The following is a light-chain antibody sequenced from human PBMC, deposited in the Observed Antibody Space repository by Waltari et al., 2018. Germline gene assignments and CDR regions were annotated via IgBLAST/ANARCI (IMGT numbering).Light chain of an antibody. J-gene: IGLJ1*01. CDR2: DVT. CDR1: SSDVGIYDL. V-gene: IGLV2-23*02. Sequence: QSALTQPASVSGSPGQSITISCTGTSSDVGIYDLVSWYPQYPGRAPKLMIYDVTNRPSGISNRFSGSKAGNTASLTNSGLQPEDEADYYCCSFAGRTSLLYVFGTGTKVTVL. CDR3: CSFAGRTSLLYV.